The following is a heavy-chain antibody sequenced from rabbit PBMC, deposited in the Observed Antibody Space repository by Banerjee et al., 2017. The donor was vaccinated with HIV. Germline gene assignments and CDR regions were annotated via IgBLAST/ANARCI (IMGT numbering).Heavy chain of an antibody. V-gene: IGHV1S45*01. Sequence: QQQLVESGGGLVKPGASLTLTCKASGFSFSNKAVMCWVRQAPGKGLEWIGCIDGTIGAAYGSWASGRFTISKTSSTTVTLQMTSLTAADTATYFCARGAGASGWGYDLWGPGTLVTVS. CDR2: IDGTIGAA. J-gene: IGHJ6*01. D-gene: IGHD4-1*01. CDR1: GFSFSNKAV. CDR3: ARGAGASGWGYDL.